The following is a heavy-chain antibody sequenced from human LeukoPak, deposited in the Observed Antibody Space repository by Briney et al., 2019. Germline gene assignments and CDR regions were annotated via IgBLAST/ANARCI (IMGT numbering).Heavy chain of an antibody. V-gene: IGHV4-39*01. J-gene: IGHJ4*02. D-gene: IGHD5-12*01. CDR2: FYYGGTT. Sequence: SETLSLTCTVSGGSITSSSYYWAWLRQPPGKGLEWIGSFYYGGTTFYNPSLKSRVTISADTSKNQLSLKLTSVTAADTAVYYCARRVIVATLDYWGQGILVTVSS. CDR1: GGSITSSSYY. CDR3: ARRVIVATLDY.